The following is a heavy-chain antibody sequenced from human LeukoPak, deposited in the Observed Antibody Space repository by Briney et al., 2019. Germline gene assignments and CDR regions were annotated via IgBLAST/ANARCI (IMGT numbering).Heavy chain of an antibody. CDR3: AAAAGTHRRRDYFDY. Sequence: SETLSLTCTVSGGSISSYYWSWIRQPPGKGLEWIGYIYYSGSTNYNPSLKSRVTISVDTSKNQFSLKLSSVTAADTAVYYCAAAAGTHRRRDYFDYWGQGTLVTVSS. CDR1: GGSISSYY. D-gene: IGHD6-13*01. CDR2: IYYSGST. J-gene: IGHJ4*02. V-gene: IGHV4-59*08.